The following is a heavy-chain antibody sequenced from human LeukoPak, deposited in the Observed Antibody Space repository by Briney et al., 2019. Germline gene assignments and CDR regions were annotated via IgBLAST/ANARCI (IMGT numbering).Heavy chain of an antibody. V-gene: IGHV3-33*01. D-gene: IGHD3-22*01. J-gene: IGHJ4*02. CDR2: IWYDGSKK. CDR1: GLTFSDHG. Sequence: GGSPRLSCAASGLTFSDHGMHWVRQAPGKGLEWVAVIWYDGSKKYYADSVKGRFTISRDNAKNSLSLQTNSLRAEDTAVYYCARGLGTTVTNEYYYDSSGYYNGGLDYWGQGTLSIFSS. CDR3: ARGLGTTVTNEYYYDSSGYYNGGLDY.